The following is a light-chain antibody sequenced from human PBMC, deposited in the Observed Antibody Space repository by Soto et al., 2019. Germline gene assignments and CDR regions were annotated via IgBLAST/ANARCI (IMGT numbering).Light chain of an antibody. CDR1: QRVGIN. V-gene: IGKV3-15*01. CDR2: SAS. Sequence: EIVMTQSPATLSVYTGETATLSCRASQRVGINLAWYQQKPGQAPRLLIYSASTRASGIPDRFSGSGSGTEFTLTISSLQSEDFAFFYCQQYDGWPRTFGQGTKVDI. J-gene: IGKJ1*01. CDR3: QQYDGWPRT.